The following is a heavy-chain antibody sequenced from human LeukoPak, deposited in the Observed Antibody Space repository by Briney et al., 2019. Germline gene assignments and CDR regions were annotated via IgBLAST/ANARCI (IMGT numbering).Heavy chain of an antibody. V-gene: IGHV3-23*01. Sequence: GGSLRLSCTASGFAFSVYAMSWLRQPPGKGLEWVSTINANSGTTSYAASVRGRFTISRDNSKNTLYLQLSTLRADDTATYYCARPISGGLAVTADWFHPWGQGSLVVVSS. J-gene: IGHJ5*01. CDR2: INANSGTT. CDR3: ARPISGGLAVTADWFHP. D-gene: IGHD6-19*01. CDR1: GFAFSVYA.